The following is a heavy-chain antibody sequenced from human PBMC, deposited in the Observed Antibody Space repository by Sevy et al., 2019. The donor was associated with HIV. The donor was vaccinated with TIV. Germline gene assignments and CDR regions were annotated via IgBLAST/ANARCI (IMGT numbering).Heavy chain of an antibody. V-gene: IGHV3-11*01. CDR3: ARDHVVLEPLANYGMDV. CDR2: ISSRGTNI. Sequence: GESLKISCGASGFIFSDFYMSWVRQAPGKGLEWISYISSRGTNIYYAASVKGRFTISRDNAKNSLYLQMNSLTAEDTAVYYCARDHVVLEPLANYGMDVWGQGTTVTVSS. CDR1: GFIFSDFY. J-gene: IGHJ6*02. D-gene: IGHD2-2*01.